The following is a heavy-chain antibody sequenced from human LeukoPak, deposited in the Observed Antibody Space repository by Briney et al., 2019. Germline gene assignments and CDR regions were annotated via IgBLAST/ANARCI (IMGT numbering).Heavy chain of an antibody. CDR3: ARVGVVPAADAFDI. Sequence: ASVKVSCKASGYTFTSYGISWVRQAPGQGLEWMGWISAYNGNTNYAQKFQGRVTMTRDTSISTAYMELSRLRSDDTAVYYCARVGVVPAADAFDIWGQGTMVTVSS. D-gene: IGHD2-2*01. CDR2: ISAYNGNT. J-gene: IGHJ3*02. V-gene: IGHV1-18*01. CDR1: GYTFTSYG.